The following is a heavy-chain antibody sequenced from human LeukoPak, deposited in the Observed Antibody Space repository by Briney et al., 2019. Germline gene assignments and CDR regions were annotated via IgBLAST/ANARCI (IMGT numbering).Heavy chain of an antibody. CDR1: GGSISSGSYY. V-gene: IGHV4-61*02. Sequence: PSETLSLTCTVSGGSISSGSYYWSWIRQPAGKGLEWLGRIYTSGSTNYNPSLKSRVTISLDTSKNQFSLKLSSVTAADTAVYYCARDGNRRYDSSDIKIDYWGQGTLVTVSS. CDR2: IYTSGST. J-gene: IGHJ4*02. D-gene: IGHD3-22*01. CDR3: ARDGNRRYDSSDIKIDY.